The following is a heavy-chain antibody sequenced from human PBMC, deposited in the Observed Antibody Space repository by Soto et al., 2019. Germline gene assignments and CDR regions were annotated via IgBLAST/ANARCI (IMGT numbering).Heavy chain of an antibody. CDR2: IYYSGST. V-gene: IGHV4-59*08. Sequence: QVQLQESGPGLVKPSETLSLTCTVSGGSISSYYWSWIRQPPGKGLEWIGYIYYSGSTNYNPSLKSRVTISVDQSKNQFSLKLSSVTAADTAVYYCAGGREYLLFDYWGQGTLVTVSS. CDR1: GGSISSYY. D-gene: IGHD3-10*01. J-gene: IGHJ4*02. CDR3: AGGREYLLFDY.